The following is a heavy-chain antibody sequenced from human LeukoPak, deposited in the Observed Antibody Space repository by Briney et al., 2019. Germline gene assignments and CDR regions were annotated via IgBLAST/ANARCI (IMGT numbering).Heavy chain of an antibody. Sequence: PGGSLRLSCAASGFTVSSNYMSWVRQAPGKGLDWVSVIYSGGDAFHADSVKGRFTISRDKPMNTLYLQMNSLRAEDTAVYYCAKESCSGGSCSPPFDYWGQGTLVTVSS. CDR3: AKESCSGGSCSPPFDY. CDR1: GFTVSSNY. CDR2: IYSGGDA. D-gene: IGHD2-15*01. V-gene: IGHV3-66*01. J-gene: IGHJ4*02.